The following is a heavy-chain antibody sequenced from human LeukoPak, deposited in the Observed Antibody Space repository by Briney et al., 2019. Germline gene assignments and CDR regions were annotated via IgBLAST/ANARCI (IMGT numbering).Heavy chain of an antibody. CDR2: ISGSGGST. CDR1: GFTFSSYA. J-gene: IGHJ4*02. V-gene: IGHV3-23*01. Sequence: GGSLRLSCAASGFTFSSYAMSWVRQAAGKGLEWVSAISGSGGSTYYADSVKGRFTISRDNSKNTLYLQMNSLRAEDTAVYYCAKARKWELLPFDYWGQGTLVTVSS. D-gene: IGHD1-26*01. CDR3: AKARKWELLPFDY.